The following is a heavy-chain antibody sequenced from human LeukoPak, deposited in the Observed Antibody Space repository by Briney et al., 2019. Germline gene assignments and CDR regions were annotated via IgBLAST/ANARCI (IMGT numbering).Heavy chain of an antibody. D-gene: IGHD5-18*01. J-gene: IGHJ4*02. Sequence: GGSLRLSCEASGFTFSNTWMTWARQAPGKGLEWVGRIKSKTDGGTADYAAPVKGRFIISRDDSKNTLYLQMHTLKTEDTAVYYCTTKRGYSYGVDYWGQGTLVTVSS. CDR2: IKSKTDGGTA. CDR3: TTKRGYSYGVDY. V-gene: IGHV3-15*01. CDR1: GFTFSNTW.